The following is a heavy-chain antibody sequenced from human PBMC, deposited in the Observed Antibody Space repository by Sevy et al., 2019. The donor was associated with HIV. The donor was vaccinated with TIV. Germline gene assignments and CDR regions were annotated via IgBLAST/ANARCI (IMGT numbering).Heavy chain of an antibody. CDR2: IRHDGSTK. J-gene: IGHJ6*02. CDR3: VKGPHPAVTTSYGMDV. Sequence: GGSLRLSCAASGFSFSSYGMHWVRQAPGKGLEWVTFIRHDGSTKYYVDSVRGRFTISRDNSKSTLYLQMNSLRREDTAVYYCVKGPHPAVTTSYGMDVWGQGTTATVSS. CDR1: GFSFSSYG. D-gene: IGHD4-17*01. V-gene: IGHV3-30*02.